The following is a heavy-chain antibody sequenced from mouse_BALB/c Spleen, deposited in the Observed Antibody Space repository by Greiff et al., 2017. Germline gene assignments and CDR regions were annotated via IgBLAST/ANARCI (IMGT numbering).Heavy chain of an antibody. J-gene: IGHJ3*01. CDR3: TRYYRYDEGFAY. D-gene: IGHD2-14*01. CDR2: IYPGSGST. CDR1: GYTFTSYW. V-gene: IGHV1S22*01. Sequence: LQQPGSELVRPGASVKLSCKASGYTFTSYWMHWVKQRPGQGLEWIGNIYPGSGSTSYDEKFKSKATLTVDTSSSTAYKQLSSLTSEDSAVYYCTRYYRYDEGFAYWGQGTLVTVSA.